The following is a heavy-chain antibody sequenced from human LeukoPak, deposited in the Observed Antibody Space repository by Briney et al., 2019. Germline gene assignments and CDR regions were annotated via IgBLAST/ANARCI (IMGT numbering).Heavy chain of an antibody. Sequence: ASVNVSCKASGYTFTSYDINWVRQATGQGLEWMGWMNPNSGNTGYAQKFQGRVTMTRNTSISTAYMELSSLRSEDTAVYYCARGSDFYDFWSGYSSYYYYGMDVWGQGTTVTVSS. D-gene: IGHD3-3*01. CDR1: GYTFTSYD. CDR3: ARGSDFYDFWSGYSSYYYYGMDV. CDR2: MNPNSGNT. J-gene: IGHJ6*02. V-gene: IGHV1-8*01.